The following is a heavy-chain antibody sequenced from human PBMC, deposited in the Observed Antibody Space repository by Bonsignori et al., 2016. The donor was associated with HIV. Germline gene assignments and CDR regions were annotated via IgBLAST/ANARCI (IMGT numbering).Heavy chain of an antibody. V-gene: IGHV4-34*01. Sequence: SETLSLTCAVYGGSFSGYYWSWIRQPPGKGLEWIGEINHSGSTNYNPSLKSRVTISVDTSKNQFSLKLSSVTAVDTAVYYCARRTRRANFDYWGQGTLVTVSS. CDR2: INHSGST. J-gene: IGHJ4*02. CDR1: GGSFSGYY. D-gene: IGHD3/OR15-3a*01. CDR3: ARRTRRANFDY.